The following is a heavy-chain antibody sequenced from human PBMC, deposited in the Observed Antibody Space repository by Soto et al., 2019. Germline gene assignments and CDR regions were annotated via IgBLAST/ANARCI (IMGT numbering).Heavy chain of an antibody. CDR1: GGTFSSYA. J-gene: IGHJ6*02. CDR3: ARSQGSSTSLEIYYYYYYGMDV. Sequence: QVQLVQSGAEVKKPGSSVKVSCKASGGTFSSYANSWVRQAPGQGLEWMGGIIPISETTNYAQKFQGRVTITADESKSTAYMELSSLRSEDTAVYYCARSQGSSTSLEIYYYYYYGMDVWGQGTTVTVSS. V-gene: IGHV1-69*01. D-gene: IGHD2-2*01. CDR2: IIPISETT.